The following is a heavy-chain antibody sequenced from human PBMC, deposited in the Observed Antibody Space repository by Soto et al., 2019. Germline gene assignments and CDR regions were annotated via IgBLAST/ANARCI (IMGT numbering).Heavy chain of an antibody. CDR1: GYTFTSYY. D-gene: IGHD3-3*01. CDR2: INPSGGST. J-gene: IGHJ6*02. Sequence: GASVKVSCKASGYTFTSYYMHWVRQAPGQGLEWMGIINPSGGSTSYAQKFQGRVTMTRDTSTSTVYMELSSLRSEDTAVYYCAREGGFWSGYYFTPYYYGMDVWGQGTTVTVSS. CDR3: AREGGFWSGYYFTPYYYGMDV. V-gene: IGHV1-46*01.